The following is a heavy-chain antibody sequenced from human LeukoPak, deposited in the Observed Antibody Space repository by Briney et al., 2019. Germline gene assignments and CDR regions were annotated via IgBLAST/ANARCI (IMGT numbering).Heavy chain of an antibody. CDR2: IYPGDSDT. CDR1: GYSFTSYW. V-gene: IGHV5-51*01. D-gene: IGHD2-2*01. Sequence: GVSLKISFKGSGYSFTSYWIGWVRQMPGKGLEWMGIIYPGDSDTRYSPSFQGQVTISADKSISTAYLQWSSLKASDTAMYYCARRLGYCSSTSCYHWFDPWGQGTLVTVSS. J-gene: IGHJ5*02. CDR3: ARRLGYCSSTSCYHWFDP.